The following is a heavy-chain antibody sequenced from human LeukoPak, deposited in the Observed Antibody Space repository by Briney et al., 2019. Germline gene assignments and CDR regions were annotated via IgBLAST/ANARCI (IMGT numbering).Heavy chain of an antibody. CDR3: TTDEFDP. CDR2: ISYDETIK. Sequence: GRSLRLSCAASGFTFSSYPMHWVRQAPGKGLEWVAIISYDETIKYYADSMKGRFTISRDNSKNTMYLQMNSLKTDDTAVYYCTTDEFDPWGQGTLVTVSS. J-gene: IGHJ5*02. V-gene: IGHV3-30-3*01. CDR1: GFTFSSYP.